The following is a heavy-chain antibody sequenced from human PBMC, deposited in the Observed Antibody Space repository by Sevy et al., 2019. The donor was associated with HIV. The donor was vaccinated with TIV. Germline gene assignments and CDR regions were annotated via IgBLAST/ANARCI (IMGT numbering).Heavy chain of an antibody. V-gene: IGHV4-39*01. CDR2: LYYSGST. J-gene: IGHJ6*02. Sequence: SETLSLTCTVSGGSISSASYYWGWIRQPPGKGLEWIGSLYYSGSTYYNPSLESRVTISVDTSKNQFSLKLSSVTAADTGVYYCARQDGLRAYSYYYHGIDVWGQGTTVTVSS. CDR1: GGSISSASYY. CDR3: ARQDGLRAYSYYYHGIDV. D-gene: IGHD5-12*01.